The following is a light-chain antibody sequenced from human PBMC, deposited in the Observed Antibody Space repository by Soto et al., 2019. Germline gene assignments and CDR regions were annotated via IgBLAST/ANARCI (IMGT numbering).Light chain of an antibody. CDR3: QQYNNWGT. Sequence: EIVMTQSPATLSVSPGERATLSCRASQSVNSNLAWYQHKPGQAPRLLIYGASTRATGIPARFSGSGSGTEFTLTISSLQSEDFAVYYGQQYNNWGTFGQGTKVEIK. CDR1: QSVNSN. V-gene: IGKV3-15*01. J-gene: IGKJ1*01. CDR2: GAS.